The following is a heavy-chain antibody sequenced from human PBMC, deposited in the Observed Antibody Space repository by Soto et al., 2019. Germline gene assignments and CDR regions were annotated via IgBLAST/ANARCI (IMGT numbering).Heavy chain of an antibody. D-gene: IGHD4-17*01. CDR1: GFTFSNYY. V-gene: IGHV3-11*01. CDR2: MSSGGSTI. Sequence: QVQLVESGGGVVKPGGSLRLSCAASGFTFSNYYMRWIRQAPGKGLEWVSDMSSGGSTIYYADSVKGRFTISRDNAKNPLYLKMNSLRAEDTAVYYGARRVYCDYRDDAFDFWGQGTLVTVSS. CDR3: ARRVYCDYRDDAFDF. J-gene: IGHJ3*01.